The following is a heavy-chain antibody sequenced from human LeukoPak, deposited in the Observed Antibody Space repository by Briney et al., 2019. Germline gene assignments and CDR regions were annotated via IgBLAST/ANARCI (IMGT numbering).Heavy chain of an antibody. D-gene: IGHD6-19*01. Sequence: SQTLSLTCTVSGGSISSGDYYWSWIRQPPGKGLEWIGYIYYSGSTYYNPSLKSRVTISVDTSKNQFSLKLSSVTAADTAVYYCARVEGGSGWYYFDDWGQGTLVTVSS. CDR1: GGSISSGDYY. CDR2: IYYSGST. V-gene: IGHV4-30-4*01. J-gene: IGHJ4*02. CDR3: ARVEGGSGWYYFDD.